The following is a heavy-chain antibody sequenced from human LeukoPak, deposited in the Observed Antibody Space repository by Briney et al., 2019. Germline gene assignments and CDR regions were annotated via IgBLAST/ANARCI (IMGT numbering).Heavy chain of an antibody. D-gene: IGHD6-6*01. CDR2: ISSSGSTI. CDR3: ARVFRAAHYDY. CDR1: GFTFSDYY. V-gene: IGHV3-11*01. Sequence: GGSLRLSCAASGFTFSDYYMSWIRQAPGKGLEWVSYISSSGSTIYYADSVKGRFTISRDNARNSLYLQMNSLRAEDTAVYYCARVFRAAHYDYWGQGTLVTVSS. J-gene: IGHJ4*02.